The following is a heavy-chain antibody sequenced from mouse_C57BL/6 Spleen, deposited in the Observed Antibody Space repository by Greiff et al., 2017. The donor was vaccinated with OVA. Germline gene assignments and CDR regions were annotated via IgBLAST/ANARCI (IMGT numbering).Heavy chain of an antibody. CDR3: ARGKISEGAMDY. Sequence: QVQLQQPGAELVKPGASVKLSCKASGYTFTSYWMHWVKQRPGQGLEWIGMIHPNSGSTNYNEKFKSKATLTVDKSSSTAYMQLSSLTSEDSAVYYCARGKISEGAMDYWGQGTSVTVSS. CDR2: IHPNSGST. J-gene: IGHJ4*01. CDR1: GYTFTSYW. V-gene: IGHV1-64*01.